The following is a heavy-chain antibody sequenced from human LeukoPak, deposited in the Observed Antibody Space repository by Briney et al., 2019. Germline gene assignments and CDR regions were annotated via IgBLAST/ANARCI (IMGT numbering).Heavy chain of an antibody. D-gene: IGHD2-8*01. J-gene: IGHJ3*02. V-gene: IGHV4-39*07. CDR1: GGSITSSSYY. Sequence: SETLSLTCTVSGGSITSSSYYWGWIRQPPGKGLEWIGSVYYSGSTYYNPSLQSRVTMSVDTSKNQFSLKLSSVTAADTAMYYCARERGRYCTNGVCSAKGYGAFDIWGQGTMVTVSS. CDR2: VYYSGST. CDR3: ARERGRYCTNGVCSAKGYGAFDI.